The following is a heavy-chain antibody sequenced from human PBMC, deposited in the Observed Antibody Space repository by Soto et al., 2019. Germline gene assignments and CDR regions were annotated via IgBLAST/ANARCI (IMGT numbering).Heavy chain of an antibody. V-gene: IGHV3-30*01. CDR2: ISYDGSNK. Sequence: QVQLVESGGGVVQPGRSLRLSCAASGFTFSSYSMHWVRQAPGKGLEWVTVISYDGSNKYYADSVKGRFTVSRDNSKNTLDLQMNSLRAEDAAEDYCARDSCSCDYWGQGNLCTVSS. J-gene: IGHJ4*02. CDR3: ARDSCSCDY. CDR1: GFTFSSYS. D-gene: IGHD2-15*01.